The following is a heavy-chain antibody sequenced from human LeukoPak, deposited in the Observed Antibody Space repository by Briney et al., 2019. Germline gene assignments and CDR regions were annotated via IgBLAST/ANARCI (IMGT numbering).Heavy chain of an antibody. CDR1: GGTFSSYA. CDR3: ARVDSSGSHYYDAFDI. Sequence: AASVKVSCKASGGTFSSYAISWVRQAPGQGLEWMGGIIPIFGTANYAQKFQGRVTITADESTSTAYMELSSLRSEDTAVYYCARVDSSGSHYYDAFDIWGQGTMVTVSS. D-gene: IGHD1-26*01. J-gene: IGHJ3*02. V-gene: IGHV1-69*13. CDR2: IIPIFGTA.